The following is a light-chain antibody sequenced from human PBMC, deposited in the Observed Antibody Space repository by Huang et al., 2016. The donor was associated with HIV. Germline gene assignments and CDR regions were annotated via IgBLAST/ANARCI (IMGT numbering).Light chain of an antibody. CDR1: QGIDNY. J-gene: IGKJ1*01. CDR3: LQHHGYPRT. V-gene: IGKV1-17*03. CDR2: AAS. Sequence: DIQLTQSPSAMSASVGDRVSITCRASQGIDNYLAGFQQKPGGAPKHLIYAASSLQSCVPSRFSGSGSGTKFTLTINSLQPEDFATYYCLQHHGYPRTFGQGTKV.